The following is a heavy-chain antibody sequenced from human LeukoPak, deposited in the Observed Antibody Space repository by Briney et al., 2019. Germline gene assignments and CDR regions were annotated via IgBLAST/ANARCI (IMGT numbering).Heavy chain of an antibody. D-gene: IGHD3-10*01. Sequence: SGGSLRLSCAASGFTFNSYGMSWVRQAPGKGLEWVSSISSSSSYIYYADSVKGRFTISRDNAKNSLYLQMNSLRAEDTAVYYCARVSFERFGELFYYYYMDVWGKGTTVTVSS. CDR2: ISSSSSYI. J-gene: IGHJ6*03. CDR1: GFTFNSYG. CDR3: ARVSFERFGELFYYYYMDV. V-gene: IGHV3-21*01.